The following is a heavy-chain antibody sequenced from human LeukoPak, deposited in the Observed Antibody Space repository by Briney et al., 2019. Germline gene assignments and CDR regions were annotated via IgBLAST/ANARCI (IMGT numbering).Heavy chain of an antibody. Sequence: SETLSLTCAVYGGSFSGYYWSWIRQPPGKGLECIGEINHSGSTNYNPSLKSRVTISVDTSKNQFSLKLSSVTAADTAVYYCASGVVGFVKTRDYWGQGTLVTVSS. V-gene: IGHV4-34*01. CDR1: GGSFSGYY. CDR2: INHSGST. CDR3: ASGVVGFVKTRDY. J-gene: IGHJ4*02. D-gene: IGHD2-15*01.